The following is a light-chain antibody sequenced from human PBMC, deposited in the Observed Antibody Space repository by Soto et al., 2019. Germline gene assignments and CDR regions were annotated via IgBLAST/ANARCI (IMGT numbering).Light chain of an antibody. Sequence: QSALTQPPSASGSPGQSFTISGTGTSRDVGGYNYVSWYQQHPGRAPKLMIYDVTKRPAGVPDRFSGSKSGNTASLTVSVLQAEDEADYYCSSYAGTHVVFGPGTKVTVL. V-gene: IGLV2-8*01. CDR3: SSYAGTHVV. CDR1: SRDVGGYNY. CDR2: DVT. J-gene: IGLJ1*01.